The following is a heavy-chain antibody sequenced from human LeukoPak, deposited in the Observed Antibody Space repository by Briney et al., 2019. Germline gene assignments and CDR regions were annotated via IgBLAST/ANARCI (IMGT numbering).Heavy chain of an antibody. J-gene: IGHJ6*03. CDR2: ISSSSSYI. D-gene: IGHD2-2*01. Sequence: GGSLRLSCAASGFTFSSYAMSWVRQAPGKGLEWVSSISSSSSYIYYADSVKGRFTISRDNAKNSLYLQMNSLRAEDTAVYYCARDTHYCSSTSCYYMDVWGKGTTVTVSS. V-gene: IGHV3-21*01. CDR1: GFTFSSYA. CDR3: ARDTHYCSSTSCYYMDV.